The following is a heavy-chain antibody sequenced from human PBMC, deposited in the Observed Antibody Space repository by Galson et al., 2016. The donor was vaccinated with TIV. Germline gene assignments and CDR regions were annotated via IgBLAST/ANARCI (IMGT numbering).Heavy chain of an antibody. V-gene: IGHV1-46*01. Sequence: SVKVSCKASGDIFSYHYLNWVRQAPGQGLGWMGLINPNGGGTTYAQKFQGRITMTMDTSTNTVYVELRSLTSDDTAVYYCATIRACGGDCYYSDFWGQGTLVTVSS. CDR1: GDIFSYHY. J-gene: IGHJ4*02. CDR2: INPNGGGT. D-gene: IGHD2-21*02. CDR3: ATIRACGGDCYYSDF.